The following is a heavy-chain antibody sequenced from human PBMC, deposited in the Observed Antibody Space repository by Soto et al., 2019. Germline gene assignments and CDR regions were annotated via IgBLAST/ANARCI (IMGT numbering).Heavy chain of an antibody. J-gene: IGHJ3*02. CDR1: GYTFTRYG. D-gene: IGHD6-6*01. CDR3: ARRGPYSSSPLRNAFDI. Sequence: VQLVQSGAEVKKPGSSVTVSCEASGYTFTRYGISWVRQAPGQGLEWMGWTSVYNGHTKYAQKLQGRVTMTTDTSTNTAYMDLSSLRSDDTAVYYCARRGPYSSSPLRNAFDIWGQGTMVTVSS. CDR2: TSVYNGHT. V-gene: IGHV1-18*01.